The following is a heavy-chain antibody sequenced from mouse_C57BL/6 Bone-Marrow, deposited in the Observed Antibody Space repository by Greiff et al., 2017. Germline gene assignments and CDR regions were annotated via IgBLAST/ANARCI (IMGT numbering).Heavy chain of an antibody. CDR1: GFTFSDYG. D-gene: IGHD2-4*01. CDR2: ISSGSSTI. J-gene: IGHJ3*01. V-gene: IGHV5-17*01. Sequence: DVQLVESGGGLVKPGGSLKLSCAASGFTFSDYGMHWVRQAPEKGLEWVAYISSGSSTIYYADTVKGRFTISRDNAKNTLFLQMTSLRSEDTAMYYCARGHDYDGAWFAYWGQGTLVTVSA. CDR3: ARGHDYDGAWFAY.